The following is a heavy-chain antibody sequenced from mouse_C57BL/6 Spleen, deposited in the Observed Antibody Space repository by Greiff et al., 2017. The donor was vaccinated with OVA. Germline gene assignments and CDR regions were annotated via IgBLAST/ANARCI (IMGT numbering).Heavy chain of an antibody. D-gene: IGHD1-1*01. CDR1: GFTFSSYA. Sequence: EVMLVESGGGLVKPGGSLKLSCAASGFTFSSYAMPWVRQTPEKRLEWVATISDGGSYTYYPDNVKGRFTISRDNAKNNLYLQINHLKSEDTAMYYCARTVTAVVAPYYFDDWGQGTTLTVSS. CDR3: ARTVTAVVAPYYFDD. V-gene: IGHV5-4*03. J-gene: IGHJ2*01. CDR2: ISDGGSYT.